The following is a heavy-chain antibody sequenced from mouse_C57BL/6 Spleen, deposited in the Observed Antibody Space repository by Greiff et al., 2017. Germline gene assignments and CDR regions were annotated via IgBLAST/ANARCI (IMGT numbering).Heavy chain of an antibody. V-gene: IGHV5-4*01. Sequence: EVQRVESGGGLVKPGGSLKLSCAASGFTFSSYAMSWVRQTPEKRLEWVATISDGGSYTYYPDNVKGRFTISRDNAKNNLYLQMSHLKSEDTAMYYCAREDYGSRGSFAYWGQGTLVTVSA. J-gene: IGHJ3*01. CDR1: GFTFSSYA. D-gene: IGHD1-1*01. CDR3: AREDYGSRGSFAY. CDR2: ISDGGSYT.